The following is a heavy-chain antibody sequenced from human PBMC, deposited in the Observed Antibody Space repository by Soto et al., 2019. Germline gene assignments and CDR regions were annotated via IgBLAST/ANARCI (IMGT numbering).Heavy chain of an antibody. CDR2: INPSGGST. J-gene: IGHJ4*02. CDR1: GYTFTSYY. D-gene: IGHD1-7*01. V-gene: IGHV1-46*01. Sequence: ASVKVSCKASGYTFTSYYMHWVRQAPGQGPEWMGIINPSGGSTSYAQKFQGRVTMTRDTSTSTVYMELSSLRSEDTAVYYCARDTGGITGTTGNDYWGQGTLVTVSS. CDR3: ARDTGGITGTTGNDY.